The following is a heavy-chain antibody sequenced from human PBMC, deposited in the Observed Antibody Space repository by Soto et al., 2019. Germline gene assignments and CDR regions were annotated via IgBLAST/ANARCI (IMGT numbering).Heavy chain of an antibody. D-gene: IGHD2-21*02. J-gene: IGHJ4*02. Sequence: QVQLVQSGAEVKKPGASVKVSCKASGYTFTSYAMHWVRQAPGQRLEWMGWINAVNGNTKYSQKFQGRVTITRDTSASTDYMELSSLRSEDTAVYYCARSIVVVTALDYWGQGTLVTVSS. CDR1: GYTFTSYA. CDR3: ARSIVVVTALDY. V-gene: IGHV1-3*01. CDR2: INAVNGNT.